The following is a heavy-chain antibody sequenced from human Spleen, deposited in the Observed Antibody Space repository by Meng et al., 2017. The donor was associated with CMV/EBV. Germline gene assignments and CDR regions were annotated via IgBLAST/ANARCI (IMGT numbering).Heavy chain of an antibody. J-gene: IGHJ4*02. CDR2: IIPILRSA. CDR3: ALGYSGYDFQGCYDY. V-gene: IGHV1-69*05. CDR1: GGTFSSFA. Sequence: SVKVSCKASGGTFSSFAISWVRQAPGQGLEWMGGIIPILRSAKYAQKFQGRVTISTDESTRTAYMELSSLRSDDTAVYYCALGYSGYDFQGCYDYWGQGTLVTVSS. D-gene: IGHD5-12*01.